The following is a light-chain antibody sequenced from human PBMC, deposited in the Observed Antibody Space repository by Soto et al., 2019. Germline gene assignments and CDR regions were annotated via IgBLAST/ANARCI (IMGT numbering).Light chain of an antibody. Sequence: QSVLTQPPSASGSPGQSVTISCTGTSSDVGGHNYVSWYQQHPGKAPKLMIYEVSKRPSGVPDRFSGSKSGNTASLTVSGLQAEDEADYYCSSYGGSNNYVFGTGTKVTVL. CDR2: EVS. CDR1: SSDVGGHNY. V-gene: IGLV2-8*01. CDR3: SSYGGSNNYV. J-gene: IGLJ1*01.